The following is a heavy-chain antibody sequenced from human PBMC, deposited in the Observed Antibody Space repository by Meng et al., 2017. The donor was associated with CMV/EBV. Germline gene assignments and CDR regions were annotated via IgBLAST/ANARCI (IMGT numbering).Heavy chain of an antibody. CDR2: INHSGST. V-gene: IGHV4-34*01. D-gene: IGHD3-16*01. J-gene: IGHJ2*01. CDR3: ARGKGDRVRYFDL. CDR1: GGSFSGYY. Sequence: TCAVYGGSFSGYYWSWIRQPPGKGLEWIGEINHSGSTNYNPSLKSRVTILVDTSKNQFSLKLSSVTAADTAVYYCARGKGDRVRYFDLWGRGTLVTVSS.